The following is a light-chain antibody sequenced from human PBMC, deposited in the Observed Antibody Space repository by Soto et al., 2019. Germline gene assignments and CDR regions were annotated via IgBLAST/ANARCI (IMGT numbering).Light chain of an antibody. CDR3: QQYNSYPWT. CDR2: GAS. Sequence: EVVLMQSPGTLSLSKGGRATLSCRASQSVSRRLAWYQQRPGQSPRLLISGASMRASGVPVRFIGSGSGTDFTLTITRLEPDDFATYYCQQYNSYPWTFGQGTNVDIK. J-gene: IGKJ1*01. V-gene: IGKV3-20*01. CDR1: QSVSRR.